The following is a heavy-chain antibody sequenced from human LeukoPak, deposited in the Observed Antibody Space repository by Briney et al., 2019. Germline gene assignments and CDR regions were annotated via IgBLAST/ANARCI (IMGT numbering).Heavy chain of an antibody. CDR2: INHSGST. CDR3: AREYYYDSSGSGGFDY. D-gene: IGHD3-22*01. Sequence: SETLSLTCAVYGGSFSGYYWSWIRQPPGKGLEWIGEINHSGSTNYNPSLKSRVTISVDTSKNQFSLKLSSVTAADTAVYYCAREYYYDSSGSGGFDYWGQGTLVTVSS. CDR1: GGSFSGYY. V-gene: IGHV4-34*01. J-gene: IGHJ4*02.